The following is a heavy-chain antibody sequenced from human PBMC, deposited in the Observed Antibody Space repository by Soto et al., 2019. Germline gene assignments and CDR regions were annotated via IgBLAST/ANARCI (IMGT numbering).Heavy chain of an antibody. CDR3: ARDKEGGLSLGTFHWFDP. Sequence: QVQLVQSGAEVKKPGSSVKVSCKASGGTFSSYAISWVRQAPGQGLEWMGGIIPIFGTANYAQKFQGRVTITADKSTSTAYMELSSLRSEDTAVYYCARDKEGGLSLGTFHWFDPWGQGTLVTVSS. J-gene: IGHJ5*02. V-gene: IGHV1-69*06. CDR2: IIPIFGTA. D-gene: IGHD1-1*01. CDR1: GGTFSSYA.